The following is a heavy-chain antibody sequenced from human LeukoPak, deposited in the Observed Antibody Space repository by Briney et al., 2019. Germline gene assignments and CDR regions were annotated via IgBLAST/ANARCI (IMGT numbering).Heavy chain of an antibody. V-gene: IGHV3-30-3*01. D-gene: IGHD2-15*01. CDR1: GFTFSSYA. CDR2: ISYDGSNK. Sequence: PGGSLRLSCAASGFTFSSYAMHWVRQAPGKGLEWVALISYDGSNKYYADSVKGRFTISRDNSKNTLYLQMNSLGAEDTAVYYCARGYCSGGSCYDYWGQGTLVTVSS. J-gene: IGHJ4*02. CDR3: ARGYCSGGSCYDY.